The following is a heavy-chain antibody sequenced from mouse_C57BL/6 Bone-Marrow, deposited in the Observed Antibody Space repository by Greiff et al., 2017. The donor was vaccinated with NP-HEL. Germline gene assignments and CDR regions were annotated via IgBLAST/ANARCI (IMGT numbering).Heavy chain of an antibody. Sequence: EVQLVESGEGLVKPGGSLKLSCAASGFTFSSYAMSWVRQTPEKRLEWVAYISSGGDYIYYADTVKGRFTISRDNARNTLYLQMSSLKSEDTAMYYCTREIGYYGSSSRRYAMDYWGQGTSVTVSS. V-gene: IGHV5-9-1*02. D-gene: IGHD1-1*01. CDR2: ISSGGDYI. CDR3: TREIGYYGSSSRRYAMDY. CDR1: GFTFSSYA. J-gene: IGHJ4*01.